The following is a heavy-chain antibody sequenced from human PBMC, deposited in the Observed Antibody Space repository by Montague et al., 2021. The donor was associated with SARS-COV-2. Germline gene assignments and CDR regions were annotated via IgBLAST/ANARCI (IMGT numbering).Heavy chain of an antibody. V-gene: IGHV4-39*01. Sequence: SETLSLTCTVSGASISSRSYYWGWIRQPPGKGLGWIGSIYYSGSTYYNPSLKSRVTISVDTSKNQFSLKMTSMTAADTAVYYCARNHRRPKYIVVVPAPHHLDIWGQGTMVTVSS. CDR1: GASISSRSYY. J-gene: IGHJ3*02. CDR3: ARNHRRPKYIVVVPAPHHLDI. CDR2: IYYSGST. D-gene: IGHD2-2*01.